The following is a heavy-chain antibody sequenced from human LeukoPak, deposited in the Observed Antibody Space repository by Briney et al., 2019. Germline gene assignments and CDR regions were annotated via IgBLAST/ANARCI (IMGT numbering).Heavy chain of an antibody. J-gene: IGHJ4*02. D-gene: IGHD3-22*01. CDR2: INPNNGAT. V-gene: IGHV1-2*02. CDR3: ARVNNYYDSSGDYLYYFDS. CDR1: GYTFTGYF. Sequence: ASVKVSXKASGYTFTGYFMHWVRQAPGQGLEWMGWINPNNGATNYAQNFQGRVTMTRDTSISTAYMELSRLRSDDTAVYYCARVNNYYDSSGDYLYYFDSWGQGTLVTVSS.